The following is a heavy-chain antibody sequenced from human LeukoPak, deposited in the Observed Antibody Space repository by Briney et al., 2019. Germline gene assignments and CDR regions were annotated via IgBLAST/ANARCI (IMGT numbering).Heavy chain of an antibody. CDR1: GFTFSGSA. CDR2: IRSKANSYAT. CDR3: MTTVTNY. D-gene: IGHD4-17*01. V-gene: IGHV3-73*01. Sequence: GGSLRLSCAASGFTFSGSAMHWVRQTSGKGLEWVGRIRSKANSYATAYVASVKGRFTISRDDSKNTAYLQMNSLKTEDTAVYYCMTTVTNYWGQGTLVTVSS. J-gene: IGHJ4*02.